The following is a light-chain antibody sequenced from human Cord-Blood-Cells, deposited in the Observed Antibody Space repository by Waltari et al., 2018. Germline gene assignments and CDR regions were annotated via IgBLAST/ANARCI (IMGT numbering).Light chain of an antibody. Sequence: ELVLTQSPGTLSLSPGERATLSCRASQSVSSSYLAWYQQKPGQAPRLLIYGASSRATGIPDRFSGSGSGTDFTLTISRLEPEDFVVYYCQQYGSSPRNTFGGGTKVEIK. CDR3: QQYGSSPRNT. CDR1: QSVSSSY. V-gene: IGKV3-20*01. CDR2: GAS. J-gene: IGKJ4*01.